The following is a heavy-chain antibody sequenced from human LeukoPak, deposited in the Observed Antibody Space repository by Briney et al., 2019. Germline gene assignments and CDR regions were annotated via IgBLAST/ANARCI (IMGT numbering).Heavy chain of an antibody. CDR3: ARGDGVYVY. J-gene: IGHJ4*02. Sequence: GGSLRLSCAASGFTFSSYAMTWVRQAPGQGLEWVSVIYFGGTTYYADSVKGRFTISRDNSKDTVYLQMNSLRVEDTAVYYCARGDGVYVYWGQGTLVTVSS. V-gene: IGHV3-53*01. CDR2: IYFGGTT. D-gene: IGHD5/OR15-5a*01. CDR1: GFTFSSYA.